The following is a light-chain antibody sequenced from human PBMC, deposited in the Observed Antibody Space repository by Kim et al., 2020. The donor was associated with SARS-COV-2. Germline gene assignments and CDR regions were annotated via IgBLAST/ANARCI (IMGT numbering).Light chain of an antibody. CDR2: EVS. J-gene: IGLJ1*01. V-gene: IGLV2-23*02. Sequence: GQSITISCTGTSSEVGSYNLVSWYQQHPGKAPKLMIYEVSKRPSGVSNRFSGSKSGNTASLTISGLQAEDEADYYCCSYAGSTPYVFGTGTKVTVL. CDR3: CSYAGSTPYV. CDR1: SSEVGSYNL.